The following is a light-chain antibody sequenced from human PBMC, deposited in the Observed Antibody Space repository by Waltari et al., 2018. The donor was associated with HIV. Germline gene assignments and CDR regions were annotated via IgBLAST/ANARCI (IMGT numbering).Light chain of an antibody. Sequence: DIQMTQSPSSLSASPGDTINITCRTSQNIKSDLNWYQQKPGTIPKLLFYSAYGVQSGVPPRISGSGSATDFTLTIDSLQPDDSASYFCQQSHTTPFTFGGGTTVEVK. CDR2: SAY. CDR1: QNIKSD. CDR3: QQSHTTPFT. J-gene: IGKJ4*01. V-gene: IGKV1-39*01.